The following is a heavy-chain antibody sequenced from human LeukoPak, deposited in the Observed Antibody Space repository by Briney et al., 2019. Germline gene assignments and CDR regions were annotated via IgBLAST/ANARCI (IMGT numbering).Heavy chain of an antibody. Sequence: SETLSLTCTVPGGSISSYYWSWIRQPPGKGLEWIGYVYYRGHTNYNPSLQRRVTISVDTSKRQFSLKLSSVTAADTTVHYCAIERGGGIVGPTYYSDSWGQGTLVTVSS. CDR3: AIERGGGIVGPTYYSDS. D-gene: IGHD1-26*01. V-gene: IGHV4-59*01. CDR2: VYYRGHT. CDR1: GGSISSYY. J-gene: IGHJ4*02.